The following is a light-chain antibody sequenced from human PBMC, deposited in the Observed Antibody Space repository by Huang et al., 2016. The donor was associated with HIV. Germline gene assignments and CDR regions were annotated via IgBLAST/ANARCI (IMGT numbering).Light chain of an antibody. CDR3: QQTYSTPRT. CDR2: AAS. V-gene: IGKV1-39*01. Sequence: DIQMTQSPSSLSASVGDRVTITCRASQTINTYVNWYQQKPGKAPKLLIYAASSLHSGVPARFSGSGSGTDFTLTISGLQREDFATYFCQQTYSTPRTFGQGTRVEIK. CDR1: QTINTY. J-gene: IGKJ1*01.